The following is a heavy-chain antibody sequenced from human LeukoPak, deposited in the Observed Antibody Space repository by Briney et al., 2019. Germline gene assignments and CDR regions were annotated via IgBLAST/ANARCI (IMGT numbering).Heavy chain of an antibody. CDR3: AREATTVTTVDY. D-gene: IGHD4-17*01. CDR2: ISSSGSTI. V-gene: IGHV3-48*03. CDR1: GFTFSSYE. Sequence: GGSLRLSCAASGFTFSSYEMNWVRQAPGKGLEWVSYISSSGSTIYYADSVKGRFTISRDNAKNSLYLQMNSLRAEDTAVYYCAREATTVTTVDYWGQGTLVTLSS. J-gene: IGHJ4*02.